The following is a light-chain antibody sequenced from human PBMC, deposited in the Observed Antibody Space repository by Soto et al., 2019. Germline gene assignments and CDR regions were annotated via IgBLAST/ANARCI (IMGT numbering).Light chain of an antibody. CDR1: QSVSSSY. J-gene: IGKJ1*01. V-gene: IGKV3-20*01. Sequence: EIVLTQSPGTLSLSPGERATLSCRASQSVSSSYLAWYQQKPGQAPRLLIYGASSRATGIPDRFSGGGSGTDFTLTISSLQSEDSAVYYCQQYHSWPAFGQGTKV. CDR2: GAS. CDR3: QQYHSWPA.